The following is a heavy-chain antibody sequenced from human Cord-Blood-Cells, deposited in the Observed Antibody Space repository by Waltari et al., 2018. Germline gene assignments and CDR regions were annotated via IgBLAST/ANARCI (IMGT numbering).Heavy chain of an antibody. V-gene: IGHV4-38-2*01. CDR3: ARGTYFDY. J-gene: IGHJ4*02. CDR1: GYSISSGYY. CDR2: IYQGGST. Sequence: QVQLQESGPGLVKPSETLSLTCAVSGYSISSGYYWGWIRQPPGKGLEWIGGIYQGGSTYYNPSLKSRVTISVDTSKNQFSLKLSSVTAADTAVYYCARGTYFDYWGQGTLVTVSS.